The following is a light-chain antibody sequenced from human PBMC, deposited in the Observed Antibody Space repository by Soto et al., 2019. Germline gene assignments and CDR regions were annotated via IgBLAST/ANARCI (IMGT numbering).Light chain of an antibody. CDR3: SSYAGNNNLI. Sequence: QSALTQPPSASGSPGQSVTISCTGTSSDVGGYNYVSWYQQHPGKAPKLMIYEVSKRPSGVPDRFSGSKSGNTASLTVSGLQTEDEADYYCSSYAGNNNLIFGTGT. CDR1: SSDVGGYNY. V-gene: IGLV2-8*01. CDR2: EVS. J-gene: IGLJ1*01.